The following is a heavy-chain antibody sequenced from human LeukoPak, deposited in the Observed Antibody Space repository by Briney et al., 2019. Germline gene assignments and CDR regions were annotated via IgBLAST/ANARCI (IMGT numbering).Heavy chain of an antibody. D-gene: IGHD1-20*01. CDR3: GREYNWNYIDY. V-gene: IGHV3-21*01. J-gene: IGHJ4*02. Sequence: GGSLRLSCAASGFTFSSYSMNWVRQAPGRGLEWVSSISSSSSYIYYADSVKGRFTISRDSAKNSLYLQMNRLRAEDTAVYYCGREYNWNYIDYWGQGTRVTVSS. CDR1: GFTFSSYS. CDR2: ISSSSSYI.